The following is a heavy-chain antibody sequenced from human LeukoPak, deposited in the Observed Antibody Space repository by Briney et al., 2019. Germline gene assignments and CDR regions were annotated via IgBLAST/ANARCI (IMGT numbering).Heavy chain of an antibody. CDR2: IYGGGST. J-gene: IGHJ4*02. Sequence: GGSLRLSCAASGFTFSDYYMSWIRQAPGKGLEWVSAIYGGGSTYYADSVKGRFTVSRDNSKNTLYLEMNSLRAEDTALYYCATRAGYSSGYYHYWGQGTLVTVSS. CDR3: ATRAGYSSGYYHY. CDR1: GFTFSDYY. D-gene: IGHD6-19*01. V-gene: IGHV3-66*01.